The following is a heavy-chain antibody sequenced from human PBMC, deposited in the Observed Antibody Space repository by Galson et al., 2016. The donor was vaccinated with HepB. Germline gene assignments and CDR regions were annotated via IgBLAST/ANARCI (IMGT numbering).Heavy chain of an antibody. D-gene: IGHD3-16*01. Sequence: SLRLSCAASGVTFDDHGMHWVRQATGDGLQWVAVIDGAGGNTDSADSVTGRFTISRVNRKNSLYLQMNSLRTEDTALYYCAKEEVWGGYYFYYGIDVWGQGTMVTFSS. CDR2: IDGAGGNT. CDR1: GVTFDDHG. J-gene: IGHJ6*02. V-gene: IGHV3-43*02. CDR3: AKEEVWGGYYFYYGIDV.